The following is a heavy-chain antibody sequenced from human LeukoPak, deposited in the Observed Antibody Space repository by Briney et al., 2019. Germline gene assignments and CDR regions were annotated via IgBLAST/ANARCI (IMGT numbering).Heavy chain of an antibody. V-gene: IGHV3-23*01. CDR2: ISGSGGST. CDR3: AKGTMIVVVTSYDY. D-gene: IGHD3-22*01. J-gene: IGHJ4*02. CDR1: GFTFSSSA. Sequence: GGSLRLSCAASGFTFSSSAMSWVRQAPGKGLEWVSAISGSGGSTYYADSVKGRFTISRDNSKNTLYLQMNSLRAEDTAVYYCAKGTMIVVVTSYDYWGQGTLVTVSS.